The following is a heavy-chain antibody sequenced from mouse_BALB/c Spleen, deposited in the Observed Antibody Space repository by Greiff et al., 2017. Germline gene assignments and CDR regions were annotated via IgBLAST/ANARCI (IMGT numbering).Heavy chain of an antibody. Sequence: DVMLVESGGGLVQPGGSRKLSCAASGFTFSSFGMHWVRQAPEKGLEWVAYISSGSSTIYYADTVKGRFTISRDNPKNTLFLQMTSLRSEDTAMYYCAYDYGYYYAMDYWGQGTSVTVSS. J-gene: IGHJ4*01. CDR2: ISSGSSTI. CDR1: GFTFSSFG. D-gene: IGHD2-4*01. CDR3: AYDYGYYYAMDY. V-gene: IGHV5-17*02.